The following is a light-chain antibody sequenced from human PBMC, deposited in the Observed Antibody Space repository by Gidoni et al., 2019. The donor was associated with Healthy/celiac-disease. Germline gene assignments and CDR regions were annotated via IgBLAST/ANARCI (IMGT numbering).Light chain of an antibody. CDR2: DVS. Sequence: QSALTQPRSVSGSPGQSLTISCTGTSSYVGGYTYVSWYQQHPGKAPKLMIHDVSKRPSGVPDRFSGSKSGNTASLTISGLQAEDEADYYCCSYAGSSWVFGGGTKLTVL. J-gene: IGLJ3*02. CDR1: SSYVGGYTY. V-gene: IGLV2-11*01. CDR3: CSYAGSSWV.